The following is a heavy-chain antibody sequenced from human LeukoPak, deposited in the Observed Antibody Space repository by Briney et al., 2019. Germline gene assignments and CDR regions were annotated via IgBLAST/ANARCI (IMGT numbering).Heavy chain of an antibody. CDR3: ARDSEDSSGYIYWYFDL. D-gene: IGHD3-22*01. V-gene: IGHV3-30-3*01. J-gene: IGHJ2*01. CDR1: GFTFSSYA. CDR2: ISYDGSNK. Sequence: GGSLRLSCAASGFTFSSYAMHWVRQAPGKGLEWVAVISYDGSNKYYADSVKGRFTISRDNSKNTLYLQMNSLRAEDTAVYYCARDSEDSSGYIYWYFDLGGRGTRVTVSS.